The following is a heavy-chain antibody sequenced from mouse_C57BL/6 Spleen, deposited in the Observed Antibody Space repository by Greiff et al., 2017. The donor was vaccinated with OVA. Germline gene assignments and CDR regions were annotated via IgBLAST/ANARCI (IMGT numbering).Heavy chain of an antibody. Sequence: QVQLQQPGAELVKPGASVKLSCKASGYTFTSYWMQWVKQRPGQGLEWIGEIDPSDSYTNYNQKFKGKATLTGDTSSSTAYMQLRSLTSEDSAVYYGARGDSSSYGYYFDYWGQGTTLTVSS. CDR2: IDPSDSYT. CDR1: GYTFTSYW. V-gene: IGHV1-50*01. CDR3: ARGDSSSYGYYFDY. D-gene: IGHD1-1*01. J-gene: IGHJ2*01.